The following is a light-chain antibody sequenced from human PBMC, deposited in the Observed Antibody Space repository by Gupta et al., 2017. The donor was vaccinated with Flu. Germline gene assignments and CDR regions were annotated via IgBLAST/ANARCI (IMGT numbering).Light chain of an antibody. CDR3: QRFDQYPVT. CDR1: QGISNY. CDR2: AVS. V-gene: IGKV1-9*01. Sequence: RDGMTCRASQGISNYLDWYQQKAGEGPKLLIYAVSTLHTGVPSRFSGSGSGTEFTLTISSLQPEDIGIYYCQRFDQYPVTFGGGTKVEIK. J-gene: IGKJ4*01.